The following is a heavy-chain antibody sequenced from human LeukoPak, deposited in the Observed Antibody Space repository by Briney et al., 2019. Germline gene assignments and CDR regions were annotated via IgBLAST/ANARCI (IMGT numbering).Heavy chain of an antibody. CDR2: IKSDGSDT. J-gene: IGHJ4*02. CDR1: GFTFSTYW. CDR3: ARGFWTGVEY. Sequence: GGSLRLSCAASGFTFSTYWMHWSRQPPGEGLFWVSRIKSDGSDTSYADSVKGRFTISRDNAKNTLYLQMNSLRAEDTAVYYCARGFWTGVEYWGQGALVTVSS. D-gene: IGHD3/OR15-3a*01. V-gene: IGHV3-74*01.